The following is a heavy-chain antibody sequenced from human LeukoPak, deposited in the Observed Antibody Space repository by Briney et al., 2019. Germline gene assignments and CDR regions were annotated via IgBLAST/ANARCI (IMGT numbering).Heavy chain of an antibody. Sequence: KPSETLSLTCAVSGGSISSTNLWNWVRQPPGKGLEWIGEIYHSGSTNYNPSLKSRVSISIDKSKNQFSLKLSSVTAADTAVYYCARQYYYDSSGYSPDYWGQGTLVTVSS. D-gene: IGHD3-22*01. CDR2: IYHSGST. J-gene: IGHJ4*02. CDR3: ARQYYYDSSGYSPDY. V-gene: IGHV4-4*02. CDR1: GGSISSTNL.